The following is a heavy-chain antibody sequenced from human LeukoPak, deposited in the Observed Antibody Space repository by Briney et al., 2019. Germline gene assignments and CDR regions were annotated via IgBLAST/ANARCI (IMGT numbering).Heavy chain of an antibody. J-gene: IGHJ4*02. CDR3: AKDDGSGFGRGYFDY. CDR2: ISWNSGSI. V-gene: IGHV3-9*01. D-gene: IGHD3-10*01. Sequence: PGGSLRLSCAASGFTFDDYAMHWVRQAPGKGLEWVSGISWNSGSIGYADSVKGRFTISRDNSKNTLYLQMNSLRAEDTAVYYCAKDDGSGFGRGYFDYWGQGTLVTVSS. CDR1: GFTFDDYA.